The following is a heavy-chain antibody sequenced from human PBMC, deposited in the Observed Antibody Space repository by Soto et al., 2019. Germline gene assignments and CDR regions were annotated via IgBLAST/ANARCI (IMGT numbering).Heavy chain of an antibody. D-gene: IGHD3-3*01. V-gene: IGHV4-59*01. Sequence: SETLSLTCTVSGGSISSYYWSWIRQPPGKGLEWIGYIYYSGSTNYNPSLKSRVTISVDTSKNQFSLKLSSVTAADTAVYYCVRMGFGDFWSGPPYYYYGMDVWGQGTTVTAP. CDR2: IYYSGST. CDR1: GGSISSYY. J-gene: IGHJ6*02. CDR3: VRMGFGDFWSGPPYYYYGMDV.